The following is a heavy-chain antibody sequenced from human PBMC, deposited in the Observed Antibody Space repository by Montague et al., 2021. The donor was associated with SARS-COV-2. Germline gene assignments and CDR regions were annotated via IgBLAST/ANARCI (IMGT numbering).Heavy chain of an antibody. CDR1: GGSFSGYY. Sequence: SETLSLTCVVYGGSFSGYYWSWIRQPPGKGLEWIGEINHIGSTNYNPSLKSRVPISLDTSKKQFSLSLNSVAAADTAVYYCARGGGYGYGDLDYWGQGTLVTVSS. V-gene: IGHV4-34*01. CDR2: INHIGST. D-gene: IGHD5-18*01. J-gene: IGHJ4*02. CDR3: ARGGGYGYGDLDY.